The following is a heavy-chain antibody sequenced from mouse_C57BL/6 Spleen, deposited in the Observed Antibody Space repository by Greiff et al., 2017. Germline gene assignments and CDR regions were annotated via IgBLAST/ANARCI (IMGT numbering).Heavy chain of an antibody. D-gene: IGHD1-1*01. J-gene: IGHJ4*01. CDR2: IYPGSGST. CDR3: ARQSYYGRAMDY. CDR1: GYTFTSYW. Sequence: QVHVKQPGAELVKPGASVKMSCKASGYTFTSYWITWVKQRPGQGLEWIGDIYPGSGSTNYNEKFKSKATLTVDTSSSTAYMQLSSLTSEDSAVYYCARQSYYGRAMDYWGQGTSVTVSS. V-gene: IGHV1-55*01.